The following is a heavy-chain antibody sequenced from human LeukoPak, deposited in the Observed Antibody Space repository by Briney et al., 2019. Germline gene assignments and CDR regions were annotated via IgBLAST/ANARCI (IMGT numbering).Heavy chain of an antibody. CDR1: GFTFDNFA. CDR2: ISYDGSNK. J-gene: IGHJ3*02. D-gene: IGHD6-6*01. V-gene: IGHV3-30-3*01. Sequence: PGGSLRLSCAASGFTFDNFALHWVRQAPGKGLEWVAVISYDGSNKYYADSVKGRFTISRDNSKNTLYLQMNSLRPEDTAVYYCVSDVVDNAFDIWGRGTMVTVSS. CDR3: VSDVVDNAFDI.